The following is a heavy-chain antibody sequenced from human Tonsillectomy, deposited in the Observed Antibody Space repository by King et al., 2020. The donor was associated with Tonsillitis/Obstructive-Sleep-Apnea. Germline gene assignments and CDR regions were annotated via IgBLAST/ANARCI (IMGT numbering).Heavy chain of an antibody. J-gene: IGHJ6*02. V-gene: IGHV4-34*01. CDR2: INHSGST. Sequence: VQLQQWGAGLLKPSETLSLTCAVYGGSFSGYYWSWIRQPPGKGLEWIGEINHSGSTNYNPSLKSRVTISVDTSKNQFSLKLSSVTAADTAVYYCARGTSKMGYCSSTSCYTGMDVWGQGTTVTVSS. CDR3: ARGTSKMGYCSSTSCYTGMDV. CDR1: GGSFSGYY. D-gene: IGHD2-2*02.